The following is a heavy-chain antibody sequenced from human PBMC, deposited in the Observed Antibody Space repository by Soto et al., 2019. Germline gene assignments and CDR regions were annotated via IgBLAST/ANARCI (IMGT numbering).Heavy chain of an antibody. V-gene: IGHV4-34*01. J-gene: IGHJ6*02. CDR1: GGSFSGYY. CDR3: ARGLGNEQWLAFYYYCGMDV. Sequence: TSETLSLTCAVYGGSFSGYYWSWIRQPPGKGLEWIGEINHSGSTNYNPSLKSRVTISVDTSKNQFSLKLSSVTAADTAVYYCARGLGNEQWLAFYYYCGMDVWGQGTTVTVSS. CDR2: INHSGST. D-gene: IGHD6-19*01.